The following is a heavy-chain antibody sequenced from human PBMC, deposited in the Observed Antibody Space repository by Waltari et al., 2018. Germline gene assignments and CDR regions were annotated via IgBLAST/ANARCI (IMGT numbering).Heavy chain of an antibody. CDR1: GGSVSRGSW. CDR3: ARDRGLRGGYDS. V-gene: IGHV4-4*02. J-gene: IGHJ5*02. CDR2: SAHRGGS. Sequence: QVQLQESGPGLVKPSGTLSLPCAVSGGSVSRGSWWSWVRQSPGKGLEWIAESAHRGGSNYNPARKSRVTISVDESKNQFSLKRTSITAADTAVYYCARDRGLRGGYDSWGQGMLVTVSS. D-gene: IGHD5-12*01.